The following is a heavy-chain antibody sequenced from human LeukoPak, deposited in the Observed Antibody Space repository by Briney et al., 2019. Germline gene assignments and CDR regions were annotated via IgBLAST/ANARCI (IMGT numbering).Heavy chain of an antibody. CDR3: ARDRRSEYYYGSGSSDGCDP. Sequence: GGSLRLSCAASGFTFSSYSMNWVRQAPGKGLEWVSSISSSSSYIYYTDSVKGRFTISRDNAKNPLYLQMNSLRAEDTAVYYCARDRRSEYYYGSGSSDGCDPWGQGTLVTVSS. D-gene: IGHD3-10*01. CDR2: ISSSSSYI. CDR1: GFTFSSYS. J-gene: IGHJ5*02. V-gene: IGHV3-21*01.